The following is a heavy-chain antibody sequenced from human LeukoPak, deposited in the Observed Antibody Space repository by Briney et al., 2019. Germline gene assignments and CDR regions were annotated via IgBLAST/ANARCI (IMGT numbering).Heavy chain of an antibody. J-gene: IGHJ4*02. CDR3: ARFAYCGGHCWYYFDY. CDR1: GDSVTSGSYY. Sequence: SETLSLTCNVSGDSVTSGSYYWSWIRQPPGKGLEWIGYISYTGNTKYNPSLKSRITISVDTSKNQFSLKLSSVTAADTAVYYCARFAYCGGHCWYYFDYWGQGSLVTVSS. V-gene: IGHV4-61*01. CDR2: ISYTGNT. D-gene: IGHD2-21*02.